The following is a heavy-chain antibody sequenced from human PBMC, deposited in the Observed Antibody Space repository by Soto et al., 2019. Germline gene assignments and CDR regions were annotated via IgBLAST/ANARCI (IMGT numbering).Heavy chain of an antibody. V-gene: IGHV4-30-2*01. Sequence: QLQLQESGSGLVKPSQTLSLTCAVSGGSINSGGYSWSSIRQPPGKGLEWIGYIYHSGSTYYNPSLKSRVTISEDRTKNQFSLKLSSVTAADTAVYYCARGPPHHYWGQGTLVTVSS. CDR1: GGSINSGGYS. CDR2: IYHSGST. J-gene: IGHJ4*02. CDR3: ARGPPHHY.